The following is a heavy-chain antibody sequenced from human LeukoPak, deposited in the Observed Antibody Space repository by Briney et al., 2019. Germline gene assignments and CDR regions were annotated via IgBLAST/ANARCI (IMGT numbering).Heavy chain of an antibody. CDR3: ARRDTSTGWSFDS. V-gene: IGHV4-4*07. D-gene: IGHD6-19*01. CDR2: IHRSGST. J-gene: IGHJ4*02. CDR1: GDSISNYH. Sequence: SETLSLTCTVSGDSISNYHWTWIRQPAGKGLQWIGQIHRSGSTKSNPPLESRVTMSIDTPGNQVFLTIRSVTAADTAIYYCARRDTSTGWSFDSWGQGTLVTVSS.